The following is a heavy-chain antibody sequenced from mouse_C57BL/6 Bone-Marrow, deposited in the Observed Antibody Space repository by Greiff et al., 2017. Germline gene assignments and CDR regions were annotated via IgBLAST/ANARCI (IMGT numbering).Heavy chain of an antibody. J-gene: IGHJ4*01. CDR1: GFNIKDDY. CDR3: TTGGSNFSMDY. D-gene: IGHD2-5*01. V-gene: IGHV14-4*01. Sequence: EVQLQQSGAELVRPGASVKLSCTASGFNIKDDYMHWVKQRPEQGLEWIGWIDPENGDTEYASKFQGKATITADTSSTTAYLQLSSLTSEDTAVYYCTTGGSNFSMDYWGQGTSVTVSS. CDR2: IDPENGDT.